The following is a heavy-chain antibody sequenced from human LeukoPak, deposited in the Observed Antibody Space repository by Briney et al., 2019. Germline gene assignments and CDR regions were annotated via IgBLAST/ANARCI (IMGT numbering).Heavy chain of an antibody. CDR1: GGSFSGYY. CDR3: VRVTMIVVVNWFDP. CDR2: INHSGST. Sequence: PSETLSLTCAVYGGSFSGYYWSWIRQPPGKGLEWIGEINHSGSTNYNPSLKSRVTISVDTSKNQFSLKLSSVTAADTAVYYCVRVTMIVVVNWFDPWGQGTLVTVSS. D-gene: IGHD3-22*01. J-gene: IGHJ5*02. V-gene: IGHV4-34*01.